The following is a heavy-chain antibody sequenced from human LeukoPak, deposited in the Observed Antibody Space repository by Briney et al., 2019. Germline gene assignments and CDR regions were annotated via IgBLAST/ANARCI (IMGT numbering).Heavy chain of an antibody. Sequence: GGSLRLSCMASGFSFSAYIMHWVRQAPGKGLEYVSAIRSDGSSTFYPNSVKGRFTISRDNSKSTLYLQMGSLRAEDTAVYYCTRRYGGHSGWAGYHDSWGQGTLVTVSS. J-gene: IGHJ4*02. CDR2: IRSDGSST. D-gene: IGHD6-19*01. CDR1: GFSFSAYI. V-gene: IGHV3-64*01. CDR3: TRRYGGHSGWAGYHDS.